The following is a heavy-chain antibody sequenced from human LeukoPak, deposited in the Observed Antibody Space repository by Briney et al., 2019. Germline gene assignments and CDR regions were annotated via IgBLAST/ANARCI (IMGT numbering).Heavy chain of an antibody. D-gene: IGHD5-24*01. Sequence: PGGSLRLSCAASGFTFSSYVMHWVRQAPGKGLEWVAIISYDGSNKYYADSVKGRFTISRDNSKNTLYLQMNSLRAEDTAVYYCARESGGLQLRGFDYWGQGTLVTVSS. CDR2: ISYDGSNK. CDR1: GFTFSSYV. V-gene: IGHV3-30*04. J-gene: IGHJ4*02. CDR3: ARESGGLQLRGFDY.